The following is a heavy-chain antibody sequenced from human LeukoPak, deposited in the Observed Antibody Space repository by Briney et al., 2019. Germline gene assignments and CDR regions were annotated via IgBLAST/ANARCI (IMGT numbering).Heavy chain of an antibody. CDR1: VYIFTAYF. V-gene: IGHV1-2*02. Sequence: ASVKVSCKASVYIFTAYFIHCVRQAPGQGLEWMGWINPNGGGTNYAQKFQARVTLTRDTSISTAYMELSSLGSDDAAVYYCAREVAGTIYSDYWGQGTLVSVSS. CDR2: INPNGGGT. D-gene: IGHD6-19*01. CDR3: AREVAGTIYSDY. J-gene: IGHJ4*02.